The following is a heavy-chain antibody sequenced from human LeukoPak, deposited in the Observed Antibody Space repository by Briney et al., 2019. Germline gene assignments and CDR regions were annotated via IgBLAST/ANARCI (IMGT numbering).Heavy chain of an antibody. J-gene: IGHJ6*03. V-gene: IGHV3-66*02. Sequence: GGSLRLSCAASGFTVSSNYMSWVRQAPGKGLEWVSVIYSGGSTYYADSVKGRFTTSRDNSKNTLYLQMNSLRAEDTAVYYCARDRKYYYYYYMDVWGKGTTVTVSS. CDR1: GFTVSSNY. CDR3: ARDRKYYYYYYMDV. CDR2: IYSGGST.